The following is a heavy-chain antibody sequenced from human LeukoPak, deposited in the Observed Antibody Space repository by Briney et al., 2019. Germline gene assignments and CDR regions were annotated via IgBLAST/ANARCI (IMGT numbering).Heavy chain of an antibody. CDR2: MSRSGDTI. D-gene: IGHD3-22*01. V-gene: IGHV3-48*03. CDR3: ARGGNIGYNYNAFDI. J-gene: IGHJ3*02. Sequence: GGSLRLSCGASGFTFSNYEMNWVRQAPGKGLEWVSFMSRSGDTIYYAESVKGRFTISRDNAENSLYLQMNSLGAEDTAVYYCARGGNIGYNYNAFDIWGHGTMVTVSS. CDR1: GFTFSNYE.